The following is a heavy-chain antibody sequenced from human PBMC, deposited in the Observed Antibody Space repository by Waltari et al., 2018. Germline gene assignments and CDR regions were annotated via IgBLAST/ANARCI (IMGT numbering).Heavy chain of an antibody. J-gene: IGHJ4*02. CDR3: APLPGGSGQTFDY. CDR1: GYTFMDYF. CDR2: IDPEDGET. D-gene: IGHD3-10*01. V-gene: IGHV1-69-2*01. Sequence: EVELVQSGAEVQKHGATVKLSCKASGYTFMDYFMHWVQQAPGKGLEWMGRIDPEDGETVYSEKFQGRVTITADTSTDTAYMELSSLTSGDTAVYYCAPLPGGSGQTFDYWGQGTLVTVSS.